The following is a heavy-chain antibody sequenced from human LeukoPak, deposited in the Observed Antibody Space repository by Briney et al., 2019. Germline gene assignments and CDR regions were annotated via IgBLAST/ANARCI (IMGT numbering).Heavy chain of an antibody. J-gene: IGHJ3*02. Sequence: PSETLSLTCAVYGGSFSGYYWSWIRQPPGKGLEWIGEINHSGSTNYNPSLKSQVTISVDTSKNQFSLKLSSVTAADTAVYYRARGRVVRGVKGAFDIWGQGTMVTVSS. CDR3: ARGRVVRGVKGAFDI. CDR2: INHSGST. D-gene: IGHD3-10*01. V-gene: IGHV4-34*01. CDR1: GGSFSGYY.